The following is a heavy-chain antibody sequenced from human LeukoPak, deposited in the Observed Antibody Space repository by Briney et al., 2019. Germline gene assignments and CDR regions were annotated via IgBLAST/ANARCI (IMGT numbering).Heavy chain of an antibody. CDR3: ARHLGYDTIFGVDNTNVFDI. J-gene: IGHJ3*02. CDR1: GFTFSSYW. Sequence: GGSLRLSCAASGFTFSSYWMHWVRQAPGKGLVWVSRINSDGSSTSYADSVKGRFTISRDNAKNSLYLQMNSLRAEDTAVYYCARHLGYDTIFGVDNTNVFDIWGQGTMVTVSS. CDR2: INSDGSST. V-gene: IGHV3-74*01. D-gene: IGHD3-3*01.